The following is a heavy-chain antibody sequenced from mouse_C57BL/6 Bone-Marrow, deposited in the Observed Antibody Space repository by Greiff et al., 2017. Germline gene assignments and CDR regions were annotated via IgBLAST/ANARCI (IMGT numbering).Heavy chain of an antibody. D-gene: IGHD3-3*01. J-gene: IGHJ2*01. CDR1: GFTFTDYY. Sequence: VQLQQSGGGLVQPGGSLRLSCATSGFTFTDYYMSWVRQPPGKALEWLGFIRNKANGYTTEYSASVKGRFTISRDNSQSILYLQMNTLRAEDSATYYCARDGTFDYWGQGTTLTVSS. V-gene: IGHV7-3*02. CDR3: ARDGTFDY. CDR2: IRNKANGYTT.